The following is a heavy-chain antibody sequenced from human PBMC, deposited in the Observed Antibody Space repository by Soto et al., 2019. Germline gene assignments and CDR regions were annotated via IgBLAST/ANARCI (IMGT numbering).Heavy chain of an antibody. J-gene: IGHJ3*02. CDR3: ARDSGIPETEGAFDI. Sequence: QVQLVQSGAEVKKPGASVKVSCKASGYTFTSYGISWVRQAPGQGLEWMGWISAYNGNTNYAQKLQGRVTMTTDTSTSTDYMELRSLRSDDAAVYYCARDSGIPETEGAFDIWGQGTMVTVSS. D-gene: IGHD1-26*01. CDR2: ISAYNGNT. V-gene: IGHV1-18*01. CDR1: GYTFTSYG.